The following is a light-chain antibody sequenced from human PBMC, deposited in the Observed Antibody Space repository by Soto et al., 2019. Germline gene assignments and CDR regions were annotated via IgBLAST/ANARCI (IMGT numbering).Light chain of an antibody. CDR2: EVN. CDR3: SSYANSGTSYV. J-gene: IGLJ1*01. CDR1: SSDLGAYDY. Sequence: QSALTQPASVSGSPGQSITISCTGTSSDLGAYDYVSWYQHHPGKAPKLMIFEVNNWPSGVSHRFSGSKSGSTASLTISGLQAEDEADYYCSSYANSGTSYVFGTGTKLTVL. V-gene: IGLV2-14*01.